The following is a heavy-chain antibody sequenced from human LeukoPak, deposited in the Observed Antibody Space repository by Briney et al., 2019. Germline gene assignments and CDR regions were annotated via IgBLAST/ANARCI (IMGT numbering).Heavy chain of an antibody. D-gene: IGHD1-26*01. Sequence: QPGGSLRLSCAASGFTFSSAWMHWVRQAPGTGLVWVSRITDDATTTYADSVKGRFTISRDSAKNILYLQMNSLRAEDTAVYYCVRDRVGPDYWGQGTLVTVSS. CDR3: VRDRVGPDY. CDR2: ITDDATT. CDR1: GFTFSSAW. J-gene: IGHJ4*02. V-gene: IGHV3-74*03.